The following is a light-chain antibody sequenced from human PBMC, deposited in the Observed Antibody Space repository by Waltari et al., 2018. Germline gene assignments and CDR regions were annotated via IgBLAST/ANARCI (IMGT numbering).Light chain of an antibody. CDR1: SSDVGGYNF. CDR3: CSYAGTYSLV. Sequence: QSALTQPRSVSGSPGQSVTISCTGTSSDVGGYNFVSWSQPHPGKAPKLMIYDVHKWPSGVPDRFSGSKSGNPASLTISGLQADDEADYYCCSYAGTYSLVFGGGTKLTVL. CDR2: DVH. V-gene: IGLV2-11*01. J-gene: IGLJ2*01.